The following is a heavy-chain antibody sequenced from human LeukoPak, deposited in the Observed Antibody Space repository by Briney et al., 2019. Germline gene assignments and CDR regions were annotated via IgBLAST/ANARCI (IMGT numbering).Heavy chain of an antibody. V-gene: IGHV4-4*07. CDR3: ARDGRGAHDIDY. CDR2: IYTSGST. Sequence: PSETLSLTCTVSDVSFVDNYFCTWIRQPAGRGLEWIGRIYTSGSTNYNPSLKSRVTMSVDTSKNQFSLKLSSVTAADTAVYYWARDGRGAHDIDYWGQGTLVSVSS. D-gene: IGHD3-10*01. CDR1: DVSFVDNYF. J-gene: IGHJ4*02.